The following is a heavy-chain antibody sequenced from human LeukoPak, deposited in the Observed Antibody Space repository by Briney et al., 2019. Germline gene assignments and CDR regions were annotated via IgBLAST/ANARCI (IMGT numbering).Heavy chain of an antibody. D-gene: IGHD3-10*01. V-gene: IGHV4-59*01. CDR3: ARTYYGSGSLYYYYYYMDV. J-gene: IGHJ6*03. Sequence: SETLSLTCSVSGGSIRSYYWSWIRQPPGKGLEWSGYINYSGSNNYKPSLKSRVTISVDRSKKQFSLKLSSVTAADTAVYYCARTYYGSGSLYYYYYYMDVWGKGTTVTISS. CDR2: INYSGSN. CDR1: GGSIRSYY.